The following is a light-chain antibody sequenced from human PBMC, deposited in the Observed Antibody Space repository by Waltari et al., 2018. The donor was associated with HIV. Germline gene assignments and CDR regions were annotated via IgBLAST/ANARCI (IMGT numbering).Light chain of an antibody. CDR3: GAWDTRLTVEV. CDR1: SSNIGGSH. CDR2: DNI. J-gene: IGLJ2*01. Sequence: QSVVTQPPSVSAAPGQKVTISCSGSSSNIGGSHVSWYQHLPGTAPKLLIYDNIKRPSGIPDRFSGSESGTSATLGITGLQTGDEADYYCGAWDTRLTVEVFGGGTRLTVL. V-gene: IGLV1-51*01.